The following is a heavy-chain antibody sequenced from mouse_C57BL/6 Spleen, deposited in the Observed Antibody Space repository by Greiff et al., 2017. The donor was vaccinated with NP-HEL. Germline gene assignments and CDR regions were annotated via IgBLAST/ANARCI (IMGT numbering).Heavy chain of an antibody. Sequence: VQLQESGAELVKPGASVKMSCKASGYTFTSYWITWVKQRPGQGLEWIGDIYPGSGSTNYNEKFKSKATLTVDTSSSTAYMQLSSLTSEDSAVYYCARRWDDAPDYWGQGTTLTVSS. CDR2: IYPGSGST. V-gene: IGHV1-55*01. J-gene: IGHJ2*01. D-gene: IGHD4-1*01. CDR3: ARRWDDAPDY. CDR1: GYTFTSYW.